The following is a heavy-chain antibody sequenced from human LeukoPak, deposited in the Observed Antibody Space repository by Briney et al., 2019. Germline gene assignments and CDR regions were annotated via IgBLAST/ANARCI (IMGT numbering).Heavy chain of an antibody. Sequence: GGSLRPSCAASGFTFSSYAMSWVRQAPGKGLEWVSAISGSGGSTYYADSVKGRFTISRDNSKNTLYLQMNSLRAEDTAVYYCAKTQQPEEYFDYWGQGTLVTVSS. CDR2: ISGSGGST. CDR3: AKTQQPEEYFDY. V-gene: IGHV3-23*01. CDR1: GFTFSSYA. D-gene: IGHD6-13*01. J-gene: IGHJ4*02.